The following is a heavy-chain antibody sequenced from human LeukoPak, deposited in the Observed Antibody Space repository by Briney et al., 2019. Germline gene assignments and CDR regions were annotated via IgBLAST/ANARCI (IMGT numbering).Heavy chain of an antibody. V-gene: IGHV3-7*03. CDR2: IKQDGSEK. CDR1: GFTFSSYW. J-gene: IGHJ6*02. D-gene: IGHD3-3*01. CDR3: ARGITIFGVDYYGMDV. Sequence: GGSLRLSCAASGFTFSSYWMSWVRQAPGKGLEWVANIKQDGSEKYYVDSVKGRFTISRDNAKNSLYLQMNSLRAEDTAVYYCARGITIFGVDYYGMDVWGQGTTVTVSS.